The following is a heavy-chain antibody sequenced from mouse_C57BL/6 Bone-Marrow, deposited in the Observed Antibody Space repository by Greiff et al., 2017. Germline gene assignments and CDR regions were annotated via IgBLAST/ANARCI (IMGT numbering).Heavy chain of an antibody. CDR3: ARTLYYYAMDY. D-gene: IGHD6-1*01. J-gene: IGHJ4*01. V-gene: IGHV5-4*01. Sequence: LEWVATISDGGSYTYYPDNVKGRFTISRDNAKNNLYLQMSHLKSEDTAMYYCARTLYYYAMDYWGQGTSVTVSS. CDR2: ISDGGSYT.